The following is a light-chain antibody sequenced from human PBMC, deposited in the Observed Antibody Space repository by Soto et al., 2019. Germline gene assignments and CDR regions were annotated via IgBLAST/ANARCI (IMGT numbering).Light chain of an antibody. J-gene: IGLJ1*01. Sequence: QSALTQPPSVSGSPGQSVTISCTGTRSDGGNYNHVSWYQQPPGAAPKLMIYEVSHRPSGVPDRFSGSKSGNTASLTISGPQAEDEADYYCSLYTSSSTYVFGTGTKVTVL. CDR1: RSDGGNYNH. CDR2: EVS. V-gene: IGLV2-18*01. CDR3: SLYTSSSTYV.